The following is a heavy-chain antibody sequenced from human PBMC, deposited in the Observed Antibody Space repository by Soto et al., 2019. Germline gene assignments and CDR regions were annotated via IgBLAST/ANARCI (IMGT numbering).Heavy chain of an antibody. D-gene: IGHD1-7*01. CDR1: GYSFTSYG. J-gene: IGHJ5*02. CDR3: ARWITGTTGDWFDP. CDR2: ISAYNGNT. V-gene: IGHV1-18*01. Sequence: ASVKVSFKASGYSFTSYGISWVRQAPGQGLEWMGWISAYNGNTNYAQKLQGRVTMTTDTSTSTAYMELRSLRSDDTAVYYCARWITGTTGDWFDPWGQGTLVTVSS.